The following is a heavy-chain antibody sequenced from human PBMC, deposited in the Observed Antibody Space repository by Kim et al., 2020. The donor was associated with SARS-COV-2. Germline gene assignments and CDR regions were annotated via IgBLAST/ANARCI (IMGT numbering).Heavy chain of an antibody. J-gene: IGHJ4*02. V-gene: IGHV3-48*03. CDR3: AREVASSSPDYYYDY. D-gene: IGHD6-13*01. CDR2: ISSSIRTI. CDR1: GFTFSSYE. Sequence: GGSLRLSCVASGFTFSSYEMNWVRQAPGKGLEWVSYISSSIRTIYYADSVKGRFTISRDNAKNSLYLQMNSLKAEDTAIYYCAREVASSSPDYYYDYWCQGTLVTVSS.